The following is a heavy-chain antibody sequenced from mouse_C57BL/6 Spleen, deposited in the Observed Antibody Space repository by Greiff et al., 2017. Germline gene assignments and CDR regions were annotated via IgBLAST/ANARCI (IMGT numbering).Heavy chain of an antibody. CDR1: GYTFTSYG. Sequence: QVQLQQSGAELARPGASVKLSCKASGYTFTSYGISWVKQRTGQGLEWIGEICTRSGNTYYNEKFKGKATLTADKSSSTAYMELRSLTSEDSAVYFCASARGYDEGYYCDYWGQGTTLTVSS. J-gene: IGHJ2*01. CDR2: ICTRSGNT. D-gene: IGHD2-2*01. CDR3: ASARGYDEGYYCDY. V-gene: IGHV1-81*01.